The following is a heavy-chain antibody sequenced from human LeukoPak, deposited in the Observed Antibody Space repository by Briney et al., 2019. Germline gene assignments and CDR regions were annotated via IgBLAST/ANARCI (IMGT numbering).Heavy chain of an antibody. CDR1: GGSFSGYY. CDR2: INHSGST. V-gene: IGHV4-34*01. D-gene: IGHD2-2*01. Sequence: SETLSRTCAVYGGSFSGYYWSWIRQPPGKGLEWIGEINHSGSTNYNPSLKSRVTISVDTSKNQFSLKLSSVTAADTAVYYCARGPRAIVVVPAARKYYFDYWGQGTLVTVSS. J-gene: IGHJ4*02. CDR3: ARGPRAIVVVPAARKYYFDY.